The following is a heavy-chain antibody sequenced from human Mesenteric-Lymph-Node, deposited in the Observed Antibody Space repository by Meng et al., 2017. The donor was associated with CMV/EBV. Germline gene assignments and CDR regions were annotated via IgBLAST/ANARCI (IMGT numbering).Heavy chain of an antibody. V-gene: IGHV3-15*01. CDR1: FTFSSYG. J-gene: IGHJ4*02. CDR3: ATEINYSNYVRRFDY. D-gene: IGHD4-11*01. CDR2: IRSKTDGGTT. Sequence: FTFSSYGMHWVRQATGKGLKWVSRIRSKTDGGTTEYTAAVKGRFTISRDDSKNTLYLQMNSLRTEDTAVYYCATEINYSNYVRRFDYWGQGTLVTVSS.